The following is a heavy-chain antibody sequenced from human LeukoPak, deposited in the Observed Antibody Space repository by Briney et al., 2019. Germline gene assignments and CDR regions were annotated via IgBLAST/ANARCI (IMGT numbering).Heavy chain of an antibody. Sequence: GGSLRLSCAASGFTFSGSWMSRLRQAPGKGLEWVADINEEGKNKYYVDSVKGRFTISRDNAKNSLYLQMNSLRVEDTSIYYCARDMFIGGQGTLVTVAP. D-gene: IGHD3-10*02. V-gene: IGHV3-7*01. CDR2: INEEGKNK. CDR3: ARDMFI. J-gene: IGHJ1*01. CDR1: GFTFSGSW.